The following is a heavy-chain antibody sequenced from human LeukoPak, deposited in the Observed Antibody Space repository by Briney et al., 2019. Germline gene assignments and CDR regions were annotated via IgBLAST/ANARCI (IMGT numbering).Heavy chain of an antibody. V-gene: IGHV3-30*07. J-gene: IGHJ5*02. Sequence: DSVKGRFTISRDNSKNTLYLQMNSLRVEDTAVYYCARDAGHWFDPWGQGTLVTVSS. CDR3: ARDAGHWFDP.